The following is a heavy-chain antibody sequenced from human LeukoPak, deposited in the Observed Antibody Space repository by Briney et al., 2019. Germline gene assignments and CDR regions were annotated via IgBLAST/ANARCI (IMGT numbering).Heavy chain of an antibody. J-gene: IGHJ3*02. V-gene: IGHV1-45*02. D-gene: IGHD2-21*01. CDR3: AGYGDASRSAFDI. Sequence: GSSVKVSCKASGYTFTYRYLHWVRQAPGQALEWMGWITPFNGNTNYAQKFQDRVTITRDRSMSTAYMELSSLRSEDTAMYYCAGYGDASRSAFDIWGQGTMVTVSS. CDR1: GYTFTYRY. CDR2: ITPFNGNT.